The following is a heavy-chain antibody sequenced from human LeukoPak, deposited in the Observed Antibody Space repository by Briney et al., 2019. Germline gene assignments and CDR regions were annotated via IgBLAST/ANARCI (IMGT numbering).Heavy chain of an antibody. CDR2: IIPILGIA. CDR1: GGTFSSYV. V-gene: IGHV1-69*04. J-gene: IGHJ6*02. D-gene: IGHD2-15*01. Sequence: SVKVSCKASGGTFSSYVISWVRQAPGQGLEWMGRIIPILGIANYAQKFQGRVTITADKSTSRAYMELSSLRSEDTAVYYCARDEVVVASYGMDVWGQGTTVTVSS. CDR3: ARDEVVVASYGMDV.